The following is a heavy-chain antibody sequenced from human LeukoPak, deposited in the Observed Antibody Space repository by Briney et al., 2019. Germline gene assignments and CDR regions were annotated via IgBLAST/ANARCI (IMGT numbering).Heavy chain of an antibody. Sequence: PSETLSLTCTVSGGSISSYYWSWIRQPPGKGLEWIGYIYYSGSTDYNPSLKSRVTISVDTSKNQFSLKLSSVTAADTAVYYCASTDYYDSSGYFSDWGQGTLVTVSS. CDR3: ASTDYYDSSGYFSD. J-gene: IGHJ4*02. CDR1: GGSISSYY. V-gene: IGHV4-59*01. CDR2: IYYSGST. D-gene: IGHD3-22*01.